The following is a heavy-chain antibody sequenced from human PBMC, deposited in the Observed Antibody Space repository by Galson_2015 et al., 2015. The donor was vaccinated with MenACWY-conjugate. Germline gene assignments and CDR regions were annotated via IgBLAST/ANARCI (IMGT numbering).Heavy chain of an antibody. J-gene: IGHJ6*02. Sequence: SLRLSCAASGFTFSTFAMNWVRQAPGKGLEWVSGFRGSGTTTFYADSVKGRFTISRDNSKNTLYLQMNSLRAEDTAVYYCAKDLWATPADYGMDVWGQGTTVTVSS. CDR3: AKDLWATPADYGMDV. CDR1: GFTFSTFA. D-gene: IGHD3-10*01. CDR2: FRGSGTTT. V-gene: IGHV3-23*01.